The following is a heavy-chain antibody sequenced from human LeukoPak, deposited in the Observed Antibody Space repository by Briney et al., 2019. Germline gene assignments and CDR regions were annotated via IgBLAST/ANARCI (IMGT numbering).Heavy chain of an antibody. V-gene: IGHV1-2*02. J-gene: IGHJ6*02. CDR3: ARRYCSRFTCYGYGMDV. CDR2: INPNTGGT. CDR1: GYTFTDHY. Sequence: ASVKVSCKASGYTFTDHYMHWVRQAPGQGLEWMAWINPNTGGTNYAQKFQGRVTVTRDTSISTAYMEVRSLRYEDTAVYYCARRYCSRFTCYGYGMDVWGQGTAVTVSS. D-gene: IGHD2-2*01.